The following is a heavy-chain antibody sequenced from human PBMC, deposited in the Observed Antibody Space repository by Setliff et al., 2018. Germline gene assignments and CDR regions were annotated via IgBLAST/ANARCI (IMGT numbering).Heavy chain of an antibody. CDR1: GYTFTNYA. CDR2: INAGNGDT. J-gene: IGHJ6*03. Sequence: ASVKVSCKASGYTFTNYAIHWARQAPGQRLEWMGWINAGNGDTKYSQDFQGRVTITRDTSASTAYMGLSSLRSDDMAVYYCARGRPTANPYYYYMDVWGKGTTVTVS. V-gene: IGHV1-3*03. CDR3: ARGRPTANPYYYYMDV. D-gene: IGHD4-4*01.